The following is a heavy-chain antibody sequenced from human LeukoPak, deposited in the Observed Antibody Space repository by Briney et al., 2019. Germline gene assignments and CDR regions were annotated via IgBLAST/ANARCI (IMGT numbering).Heavy chain of an antibody. D-gene: IGHD6-13*01. CDR1: GYTFTSYG. Sequence: VASVKVSCKASGYTFTSYGISWVRQAPGQGLEWMGRIIPILGIANYAQKFQGRVTITADKSTSTAYMELSSLRSEDTAVYYCARDQRAAGRLGPPAPFDYWGQGTLVTVSS. J-gene: IGHJ4*02. CDR2: IIPILGIA. CDR3: ARDQRAAGRLGPPAPFDY. V-gene: IGHV1-69*04.